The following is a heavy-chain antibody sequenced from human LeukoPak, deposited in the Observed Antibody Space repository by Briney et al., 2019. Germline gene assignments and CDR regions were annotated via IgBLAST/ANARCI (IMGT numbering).Heavy chain of an antibody. CDR2: MYYSGST. D-gene: IGHD3-22*01. Sequence: SETLSLTCTGSGGSISSGDYYWSWLRQPPGKGLEWIAYMYYSGSTYYNPSLKSRVTMSADTSKNQLSLKLSSVTAADTAVYYCVSPYYYDSRIDPWGQGILVTVSS. J-gene: IGHJ5*02. CDR1: GGSISSGDYY. CDR3: VSPYYYDSRIDP. V-gene: IGHV4-30-4*01.